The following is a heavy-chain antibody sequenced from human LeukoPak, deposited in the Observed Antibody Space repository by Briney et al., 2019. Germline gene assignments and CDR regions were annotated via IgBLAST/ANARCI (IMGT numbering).Heavy chain of an antibody. Sequence: PGGSLRFSCAASGFTFSSYSMNWVRQAPGKGLEWVSSISSSSGYIYYADSVKGRFTISRDNAKNSLYLQMSSLRAEDTAVYYCAKLALYMNYWGQGTLVTVSS. D-gene: IGHD1-14*01. CDR2: ISSSSGYI. V-gene: IGHV3-21*04. CDR3: AKLALYMNY. CDR1: GFTFSSYS. J-gene: IGHJ4*02.